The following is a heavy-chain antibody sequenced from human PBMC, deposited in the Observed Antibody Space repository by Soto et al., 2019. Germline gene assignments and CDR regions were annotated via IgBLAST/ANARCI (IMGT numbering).Heavy chain of an antibody. Sequence: PSETLSLTCTVSGGSISSSSYYWGWICQPPGKGLEWIGSIYYSGSTYYNPSLKSRVTISVDTSKNQFSLKLSSVTAADTAVYYCARAYYSSSWYMYYGMDVWGQGTTVTVSS. CDR1: GGSISSSSYY. J-gene: IGHJ6*02. CDR3: ARAYYSSSWYMYYGMDV. CDR2: IYYSGST. D-gene: IGHD6-13*01. V-gene: IGHV4-39*01.